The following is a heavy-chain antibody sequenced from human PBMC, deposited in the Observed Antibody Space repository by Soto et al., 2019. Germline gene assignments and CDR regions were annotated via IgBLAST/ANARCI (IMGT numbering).Heavy chain of an antibody. CDR3: THRHSVSNWNDWFDY. CDR1: GVSLSTSGVG. V-gene: IGHV2-5*01. Sequence: QITLKESGPTLVKPKQTLTLTCTFSGVSLSTSGVGVGWIRQPPGKALAWLALIYWNDDKRYSPSLKSMLTITKDTSKNQVVLTMTNMDPVDTATYYCTHRHSVSNWNDWFDYWGQATPVTVSS. J-gene: IGHJ4*02. D-gene: IGHD1-1*01. CDR2: IYWNDDK.